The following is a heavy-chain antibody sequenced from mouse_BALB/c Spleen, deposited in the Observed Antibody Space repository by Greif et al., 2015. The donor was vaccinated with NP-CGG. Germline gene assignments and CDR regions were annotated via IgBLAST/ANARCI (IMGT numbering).Heavy chain of an antibody. CDR3: ARNDGFAY. CDR2: IDPANGNT. Sequence: VQLQQSGAELVKSGASVKLSCTASGFNIKDTYMHWVKQRPEQGLEWIGRIDPANGNTKYDPKFQGKATITADTSSNTAYLQLSSLTSEDTAVYYCARNDGFAYWGQGTLVTVSA. V-gene: IGHV14-3*02. CDR1: GFNIKDTY. D-gene: IGHD2-12*01. J-gene: IGHJ3*01.